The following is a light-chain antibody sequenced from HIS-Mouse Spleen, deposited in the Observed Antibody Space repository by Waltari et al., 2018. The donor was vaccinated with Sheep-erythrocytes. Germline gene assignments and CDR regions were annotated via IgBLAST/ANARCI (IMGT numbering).Light chain of an antibody. Sequence: QSALTQPASVSGSPGQSITISCTGTSSDVGSYNLFSWYQKHPGKAPKPMIYEGIKRPSGVSNRFSGSKSGNTASLTISGLQAEDEADYYCCSYAGSSTPWVFGGGTKLTVL. CDR1: SSDVGSYNL. V-gene: IGLV2-23*01. CDR3: CSYAGSSTPWV. J-gene: IGLJ3*02. CDR2: EGI.